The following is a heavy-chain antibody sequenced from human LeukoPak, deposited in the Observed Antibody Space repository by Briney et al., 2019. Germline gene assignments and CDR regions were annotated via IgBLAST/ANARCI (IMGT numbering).Heavy chain of an antibody. V-gene: IGHV4-61*01. D-gene: IGHD4-17*01. CDR3: ARDLDYVFDY. CDR2: IYYSGST. Sequence: PSETLSLTCTVSGGSVSSNIYYWNWIRQPPGKGLEWIGYIYYSGSTNYSPSLKSRVTISLDTSKNQFSLKLSSVTAADTAVYYCARDLDYVFDYWGQGTLVTVSS. CDR1: GGSVSSNIYY. J-gene: IGHJ4*02.